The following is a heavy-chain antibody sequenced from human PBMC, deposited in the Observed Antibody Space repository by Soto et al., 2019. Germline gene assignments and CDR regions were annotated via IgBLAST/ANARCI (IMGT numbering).Heavy chain of an antibody. D-gene: IGHD3-22*01. V-gene: IGHV3-23*01. J-gene: IGHJ4*02. CDR3: AKSPGMYYYDSSGYYHYDY. CDR2: ISGSGVST. CDR1: GFTFSSYA. Sequence: GGSLRLSCAASGFTFSSYAMSWVRQAPGKGLEWVSAISGSGVSTYYADSVKGRFTIARDNSKNTLYLQMNSLRAEDTAVYYCAKSPGMYYYDSSGYYHYDYWGQGT.